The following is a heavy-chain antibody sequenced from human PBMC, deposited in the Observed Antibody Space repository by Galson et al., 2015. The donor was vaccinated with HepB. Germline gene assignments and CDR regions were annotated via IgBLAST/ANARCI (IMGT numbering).Heavy chain of an antibody. J-gene: IGHJ4*02. CDR2: IYYSGST. CDR1: GGSISSGGYY. D-gene: IGHD3-3*01. CDR3: ASTGQGLGFLEWLLFDY. Sequence: TLSLTCTVSGGSISSGGYYWSWIRQHPGKGLEWIGYIYYSGSTYYNPSLKSRVTISVDTSKNQFSLKLSSVTAADTAVYYCASTGQGLGFLEWLLFDYWGQGTLVTVSS. V-gene: IGHV4-31*03.